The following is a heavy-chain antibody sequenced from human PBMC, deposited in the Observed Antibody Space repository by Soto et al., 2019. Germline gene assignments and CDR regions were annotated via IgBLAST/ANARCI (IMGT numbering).Heavy chain of an antibody. J-gene: IGHJ4*02. CDR1: GFPFAPST. Sequence: QTVGSLRLSCGVSGFPFAPSTMSWVRQAPGKGLEWVSTISVSVGSTYSADSVQGRFTVSSDISDNTLFLRMTSLTADDTAVYFCAKRDVPHSTSNAYFYDHWGRGVLVTVSS. CDR2: ISVSVGST. V-gene: IGHV3-23*01. D-gene: IGHD2-21*02. CDR3: AKRDVPHSTSNAYFYDH.